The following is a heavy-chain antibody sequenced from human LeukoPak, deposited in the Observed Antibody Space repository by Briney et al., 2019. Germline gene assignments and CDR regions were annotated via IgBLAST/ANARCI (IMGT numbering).Heavy chain of an antibody. CDR1: GFTFSDYY. CDR2: ISSSSSYT. Sequence: GGSLRLSCAASGFTFSDYYMSWIRQAPGKGLEWVSYISSSSSYTNYADSVKGRFTISRDSAKNSLYLQMNSLRAEDTAVYYCARLRITISYGMDVWGQGTTVTVSS. J-gene: IGHJ6*02. V-gene: IGHV3-11*06. D-gene: IGHD3-9*01. CDR3: ARLRITISYGMDV.